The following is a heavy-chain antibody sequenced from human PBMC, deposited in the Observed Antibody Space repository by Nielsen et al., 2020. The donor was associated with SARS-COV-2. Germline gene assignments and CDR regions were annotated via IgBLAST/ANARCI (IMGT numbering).Heavy chain of an antibody. CDR1: GFTFSSYA. D-gene: IGHD1-26*01. J-gene: IGHJ4*02. Sequence: GGSLRLSCATSGFTFSSYAMSWVRQAPGKGLEWVSAISGSGGSTYYADSVKGRFTISRDNSKNTLYLQMNSLRAEDTAVYYCAKPTNSGSTVGGWGQGTLVTVSS. V-gene: IGHV3-23*01. CDR2: ISGSGGST. CDR3: AKPTNSGSTVGG.